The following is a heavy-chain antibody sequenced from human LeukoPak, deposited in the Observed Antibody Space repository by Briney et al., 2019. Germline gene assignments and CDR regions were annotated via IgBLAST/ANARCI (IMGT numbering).Heavy chain of an antibody. CDR3: ARETLSDFWSGYYS. CDR1: GGSISSYY. V-gene: IGHV4-59*01. D-gene: IGHD3-3*01. Sequence: SETLSLTCTVSGGSISSYYWSWIRQPPGKGLDWIGYIYYSGSTNYNPSLKSRVTISVDTSKNQFSLKLSSVTAADTAVYYCARETLSDFWSGYYSWGQGTLVTVSS. J-gene: IGHJ4*02. CDR2: IYYSGST.